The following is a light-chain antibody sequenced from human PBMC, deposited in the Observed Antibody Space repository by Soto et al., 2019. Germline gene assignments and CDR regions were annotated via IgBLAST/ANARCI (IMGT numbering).Light chain of an antibody. V-gene: IGKV3-15*01. CDR3: QQYSDWPRT. J-gene: IGKJ1*01. CDR1: QSVSSD. Sequence: EIVMTQSPATLSVSPGERASLSCRASQSVSSDLAWYQQKPGQPPRLLFYGASTRANGIPARFSGSGSGTEFTHTISSLRSEDFAVYYCQQYSDWPRTFGQGTKVEVK. CDR2: GAS.